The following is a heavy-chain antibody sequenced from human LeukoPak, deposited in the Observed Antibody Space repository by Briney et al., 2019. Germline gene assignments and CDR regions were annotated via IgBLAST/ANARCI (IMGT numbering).Heavy chain of an antibody. CDR3: AIGYCSSTSCYTVGDY. J-gene: IGHJ4*02. D-gene: IGHD2-2*02. CDR1: GFTFSSYG. CDR2: IRYDGSNK. Sequence: GGSLRLSCAASGFTFSSYGMHWVRQAPGKGREGVAFIRYDGSNKYYADSVKGRFTISRDNSKNTLYLQMNSLRAEDTAVYYCAIGYCSSTSCYTVGDYWGQGTLVTVSS. V-gene: IGHV3-30*02.